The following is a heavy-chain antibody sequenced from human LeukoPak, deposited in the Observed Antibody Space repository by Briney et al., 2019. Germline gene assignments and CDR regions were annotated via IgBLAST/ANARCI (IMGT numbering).Heavy chain of an antibody. D-gene: IGHD1-26*01. J-gene: IGHJ5*02. V-gene: IGHV4-34*01. CDR3: ARHSGGTYYVSLDP. CDR2: INHSGST. Sequence: SETLSLTCAVYGGSFSGYYWSWIRQPPGKGLEWIGEINHSGSTNRNPSLKSRVTISVDTSKNQFSLKLSSVTAADTAVYYCARHSGGTYYVSLDPWGQGTLVIVSS. CDR1: GGSFSGYY.